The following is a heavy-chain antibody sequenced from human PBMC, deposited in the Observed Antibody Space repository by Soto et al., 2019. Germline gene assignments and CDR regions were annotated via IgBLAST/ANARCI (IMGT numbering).Heavy chain of an antibody. V-gene: IGHV3-21*01. J-gene: IGHJ1*01. CDR2: ISSSSSYI. Sequence: EVQLVESGGGLVKPGGSLRLSCEASGFTFSSYSMNWVRQAPGKGLEWVSSISSSSSYIYYADSVKGRFTISRDNAKNSLYLQMNSLRAEDTAVYYCARSPDYDSSGYYAGGGYFQHWGQGTLVTVSS. D-gene: IGHD3-22*01. CDR3: ARSPDYDSSGYYAGGGYFQH. CDR1: GFTFSSYS.